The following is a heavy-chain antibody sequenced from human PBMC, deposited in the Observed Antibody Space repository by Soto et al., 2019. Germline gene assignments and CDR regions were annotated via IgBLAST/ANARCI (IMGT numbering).Heavy chain of an antibody. CDR2: INAGNGNT. J-gene: IGHJ3*02. CDR1: GYTFTSYA. CDR3: ARKRVVRQWRDAFDI. V-gene: IGHV1-3*01. Sequence: GASVKVSCKASGYTFTSYAMHWVRQAPGQRLEWMGWINAGNGNTKYSQKFQGRVTITRDTSASTAYMELSSLRSEDTAVYYCARKRVVRQWRDAFDIWGQGTMVTVSS. D-gene: IGHD2-15*01.